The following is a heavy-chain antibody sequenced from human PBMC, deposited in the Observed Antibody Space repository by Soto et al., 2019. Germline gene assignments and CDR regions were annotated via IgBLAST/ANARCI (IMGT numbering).Heavy chain of an antibody. CDR1: GFTFSSYA. CDR2: ISGSGGST. D-gene: IGHD3-10*01. CDR3: PKSTMVRVPRPPFDY. Sequence: GGSLRLSCSASGFTFSSYAMSWVRQAPGKGLEWVSAISGSGGSTYYADSVKGRFTISRDNSKNTLYLQMNSLRAEDTAVYYCPKSTMVRVPRPPFDYWGQGTLVTVSS. V-gene: IGHV3-23*01. J-gene: IGHJ4*02.